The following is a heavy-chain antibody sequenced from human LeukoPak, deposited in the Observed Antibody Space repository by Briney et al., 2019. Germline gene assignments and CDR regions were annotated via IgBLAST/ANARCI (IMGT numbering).Heavy chain of an antibody. CDR1: GGTFSSYA. Sequence: GASVKVSCKASGGTFSSYAISWVRQAPGQGLEWMGGIIPIFGTANYAQKFQGRVTITADESTSTAYMELSSLRSEDTAVYYCARAPMVRGVIITSDYYYGMDVWGQGTTVTVSS. V-gene: IGHV1-69*13. J-gene: IGHJ6*02. CDR2: IIPIFGTA. CDR3: ARAPMVRGVIITSDYYYGMDV. D-gene: IGHD3-10*01.